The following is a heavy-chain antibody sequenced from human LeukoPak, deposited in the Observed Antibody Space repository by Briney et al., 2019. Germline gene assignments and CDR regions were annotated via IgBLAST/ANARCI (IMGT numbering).Heavy chain of an antibody. V-gene: IGHV4-34*01. CDR3: ARNQRGFDY. CDR1: GGSFSGYY. Sequence: SETLALTCAVYGGSFSGYYWSWIRQPPGKGLEWIGEINHSGSTNYNPSLKSRVTISVDTSKNQFSLKLSSVTAADTAVYYCARNQRGFDYWGQGTLVTVSS. CDR2: INHSGST. J-gene: IGHJ4*02.